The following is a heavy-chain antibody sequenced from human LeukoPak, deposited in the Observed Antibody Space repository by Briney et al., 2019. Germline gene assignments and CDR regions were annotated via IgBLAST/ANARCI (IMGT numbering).Heavy chain of an antibody. CDR1: GGSITSSNHH. D-gene: IGHD6-6*01. CDR3: ARESSSSPDY. CDR2: IYYSGTT. V-gene: IGHV4-39*07. J-gene: IGHJ4*02. Sequence: SETLSLTCTVSGGSITSSNHHWGWLRQPPGKGLEWIGSIYYSGTTYYKPSLRSRVTIAVDTCKNQFYLRLTSVTAADSAMYYCARESSSSPDYWGQGTLVTVSS.